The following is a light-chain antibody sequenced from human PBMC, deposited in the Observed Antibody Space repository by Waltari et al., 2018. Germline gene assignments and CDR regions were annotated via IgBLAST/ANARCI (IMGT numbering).Light chain of an antibody. CDR3: QETYSTPRT. CDR2: DAS. J-gene: IGKJ2*01. V-gene: IGKV1-39*01. CDR1: QDIFKY. Sequence: DIQMTQSPSSLSASLGDRVSITCQASQDIFKYVNWYQQKPGKAPNLLIYDASHLETGVPSRFSGSGSGTDFTLTISSLQPEDFATYYCQETYSTPRTFGQGTKLEI.